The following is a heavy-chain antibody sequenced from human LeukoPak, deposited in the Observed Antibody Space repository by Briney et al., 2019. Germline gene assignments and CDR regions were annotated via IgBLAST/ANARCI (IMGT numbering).Heavy chain of an antibody. Sequence: PGGSLRLSCAASRFAFSNYWMSWVRQAPGKGLEWVANMNEDGSEKNYVDSVKGRITISRDNAQDSLYLQMNSLRAEDTAVYYCARDRGYSNFDYWGQGTLLTVSS. CDR2: MNEDGSEK. J-gene: IGHJ4*02. CDR1: RFAFSNYW. CDR3: ARDRGYSNFDY. V-gene: IGHV3-7*01. D-gene: IGHD4-11*01.